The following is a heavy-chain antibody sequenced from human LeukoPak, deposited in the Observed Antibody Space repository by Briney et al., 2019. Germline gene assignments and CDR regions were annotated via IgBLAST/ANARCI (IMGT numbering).Heavy chain of an antibody. CDR3: ARDAPPPYCSVGTCYFDY. Sequence: SETLSLTCTVSGGSIDSGSYYWTWIRQPAGKGLEWIGRIYTSGSTNYSPALKSRVTISLDTSKNQFSLKLFSVTAADTAVYYCARDAPPPYCSVGTCYFDYWGQGSLVTVSS. J-gene: IGHJ4*02. D-gene: IGHD2-15*01. V-gene: IGHV4-61*02. CDR1: GGSIDSGSYY. CDR2: IYTSGST.